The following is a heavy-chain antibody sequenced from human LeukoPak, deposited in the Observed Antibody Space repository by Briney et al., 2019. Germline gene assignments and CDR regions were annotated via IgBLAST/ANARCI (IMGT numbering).Heavy chain of an antibody. CDR3: ARVKGSGWYEVDY. CDR1: GFTFSIYG. V-gene: IGHV3-33*01. CDR2: IWNDGSNK. J-gene: IGHJ4*02. Sequence: GGSLRLSCAASGFTFSIYGMHWVRQAPGKGLEWVAVIWNDGSNKYYADSVKGRFTISRDNAKTSLFLQMNSLRAEDTAVYYCARVKGSGWYEVDYWGQGTLVTVSS. D-gene: IGHD6-19*01.